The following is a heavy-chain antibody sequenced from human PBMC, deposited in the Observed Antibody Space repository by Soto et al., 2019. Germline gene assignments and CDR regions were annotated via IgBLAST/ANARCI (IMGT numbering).Heavy chain of an antibody. V-gene: IGHV4-61*01. Sequence: SETRSLTCTVSGGSVSSGSYYWSWIRQPPGKGLEWIGYIYYSGSTNYNPSLKSRVTISVDTSKNQFSLKLSSVTSADTAVYYCAREESSGSYLRTWGLGTLVTVSS. J-gene: IGHJ4*02. CDR2: IYYSGST. CDR1: GGSVSSGSYY. D-gene: IGHD1-26*01. CDR3: AREESSGSYLRT.